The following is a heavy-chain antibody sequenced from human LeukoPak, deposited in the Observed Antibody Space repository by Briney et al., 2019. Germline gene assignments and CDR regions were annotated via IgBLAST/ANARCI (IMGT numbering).Heavy chain of an antibody. V-gene: IGHV4-39*01. CDR2: IYYSGST. Sequence: SETLSLTCTVSGGSISSSNYYWGWIRQPPGKGLEWIGSIYYSGSTYYNPSLKSQVIISVDTSKNQFSLRLSSVTAADTAVYYCARSGYYFSDFDYWGQGTLVTVSS. CDR1: GGSISSSNYY. D-gene: IGHD3-3*01. CDR3: ARSGYYFSDFDY. J-gene: IGHJ4*02.